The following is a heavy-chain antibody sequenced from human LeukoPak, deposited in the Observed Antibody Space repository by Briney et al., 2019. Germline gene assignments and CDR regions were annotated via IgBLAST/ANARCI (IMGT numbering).Heavy chain of an antibody. D-gene: IGHD3-22*01. CDR2: ICGYNGNT. Sequence: GASVKVSCKASGYTFTSYGIRWVRQAPGQGLEWMGWICGYNGNTNYAQKLQGRVTMTTDTSTSTAYMELRSLRSDDTAVYYCARDGKYYYDSSGYYIDAFDIWGQGTMVTVSS. CDR1: GYTFTSYG. J-gene: IGHJ3*02. V-gene: IGHV1-18*01. CDR3: ARDGKYYYDSSGYYIDAFDI.